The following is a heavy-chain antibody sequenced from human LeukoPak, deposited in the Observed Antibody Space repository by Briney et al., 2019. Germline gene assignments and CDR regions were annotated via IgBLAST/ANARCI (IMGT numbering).Heavy chain of an antibody. CDR2: ISGSGGRT. V-gene: IGHV3-23*01. J-gene: IGHJ3*02. CDR3: AKVGSSWYREGAFDI. D-gene: IGHD6-13*01. Sequence: SGGSLRLSCVASGFTFSNHAMSWVRQAPGKGLEWVAAISGSGGRTYYADSVKGRFTISRDNSKNTLYLQMNSLRAEDTAVYYCAKVGSSWYREGAFDIWGQGTMVTVSS. CDR1: GFTFSNHA.